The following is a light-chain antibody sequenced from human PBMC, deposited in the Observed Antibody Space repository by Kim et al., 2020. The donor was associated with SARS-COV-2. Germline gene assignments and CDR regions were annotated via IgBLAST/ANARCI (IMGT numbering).Light chain of an antibody. CDR1: QSVAGN. Sequence: EVLMTQSPATLSVSPGESVTLSCRASQSVAGNLAWYQQKPGQAPRLLIHGASTRATGIPDRFSGSGSGAEFTLTINGLQSEDFAVYYCQQYNHWPPYTFGQGTKLEI. J-gene: IGKJ2*01. CDR3: QQYNHWPPYT. V-gene: IGKV3-15*01. CDR2: GAS.